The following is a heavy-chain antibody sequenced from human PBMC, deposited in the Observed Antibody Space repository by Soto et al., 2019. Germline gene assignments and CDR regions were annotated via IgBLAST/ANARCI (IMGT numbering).Heavy chain of an antibody. D-gene: IGHD1-26*01. Sequence: GWSLRLSCAASGFTFSSYGMHWVRQAPGKGLEWVAVISYDGSNKYYADSVKGRFTISRDNSKNTLYLQMNSLRAEDTAVYYCAKDYGVGGLDYWGQGTLVTVSS. J-gene: IGHJ4*02. CDR2: ISYDGSNK. V-gene: IGHV3-30*18. CDR1: GFTFSSYG. CDR3: AKDYGVGGLDY.